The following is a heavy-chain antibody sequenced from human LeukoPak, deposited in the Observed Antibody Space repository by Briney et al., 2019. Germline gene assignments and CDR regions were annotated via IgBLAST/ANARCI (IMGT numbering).Heavy chain of an antibody. CDR1: GGSISSSNW. Sequence: SGTLSLTCAVSGGSISSSNWWSWVRQPPGKGLEWIGEIYHSGSTNYNPSLKSRVTISVDKSKNQLSLKLSSVTAADTAVYYCARAGGGDYYYGSGSYSHFDYWGQGTLVTVSS. V-gene: IGHV4-4*02. CDR3: ARAGGGDYYYGSGSYSHFDY. CDR2: IYHSGST. D-gene: IGHD3-10*01. J-gene: IGHJ4*02.